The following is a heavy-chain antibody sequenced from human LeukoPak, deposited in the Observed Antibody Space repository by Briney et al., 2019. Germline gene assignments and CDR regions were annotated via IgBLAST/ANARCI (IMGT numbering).Heavy chain of an antibody. Sequence: GRSLRLSCTASGFTFSSYGMHWVRQAPGKGLEWVSVIYSGGSTYYADSVKGRFTISRDNSKNTLYFQMNSMRAEDTAVYYCARDYYDSSGAGSLWGQGTLVTVSS. D-gene: IGHD3-22*01. CDR2: IYSGGST. V-gene: IGHV3-NL1*01. CDR3: ARDYYDSSGAGSL. J-gene: IGHJ4*02. CDR1: GFTFSSYG.